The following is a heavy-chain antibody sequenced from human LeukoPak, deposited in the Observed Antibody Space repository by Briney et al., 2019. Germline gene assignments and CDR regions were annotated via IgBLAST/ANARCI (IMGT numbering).Heavy chain of an antibody. J-gene: IGHJ4*02. CDR3: ARSDYSNDPYDY. CDR1: GYXFTSYY. Sequence: ASVKVSCKASGYXFTSYYIHWVRQAPGQGLEWMGIINPSGGSTSYAQKFQGRVTMTRDTSTSTVYMELSSLRSEDTAVYYCARSDYSNDPYDYWGQGTLVTVSS. V-gene: IGHV1-46*01. D-gene: IGHD4-11*01. CDR2: INPSGGST.